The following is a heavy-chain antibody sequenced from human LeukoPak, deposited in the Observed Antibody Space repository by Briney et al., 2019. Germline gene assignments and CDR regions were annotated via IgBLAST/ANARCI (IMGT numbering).Heavy chain of an antibody. J-gene: IGHJ5*02. CDR3: ARAWAAGAADP. V-gene: IGHV1-2*02. D-gene: IGHD6-13*01. Sequence: GASVKVSCKASGYIFTDYHMHWVRQAPGQGLEWMGWINPNTGATNYAQKFQGRVTMTSDTSISTAYMELSRLRSDDTTVYYCARAWAAGAADPWGQGTLVTVSS. CDR2: INPNTGAT. CDR1: GYIFTDYH.